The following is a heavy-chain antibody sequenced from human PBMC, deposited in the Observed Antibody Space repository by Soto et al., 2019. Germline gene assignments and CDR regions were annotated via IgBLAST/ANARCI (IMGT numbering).Heavy chain of an antibody. CDR2: INYSGST. D-gene: IGHD1-26*01. Sequence: SETLSLTCAVYGGSFSGYYWSWIRQPPGKGLEWIGEINYSGSTNYNPSLKSRVTISVDTSKNQFSLNLSSVTAADTAVYYCGRHSDYYGMDCWGQGTTVNVAS. J-gene: IGHJ6*02. CDR1: GGSFSGYY. CDR3: GRHSDYYGMDC. V-gene: IGHV4-34*01.